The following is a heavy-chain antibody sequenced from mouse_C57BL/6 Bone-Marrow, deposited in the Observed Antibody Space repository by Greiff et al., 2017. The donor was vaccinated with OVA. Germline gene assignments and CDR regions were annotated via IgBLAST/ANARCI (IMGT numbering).Heavy chain of an antibody. CDR2: IWSGGST. CDR3: ARNFFGTEVFDY. D-gene: IGHD4-1*01. J-gene: IGHJ2*01. Sequence: VQLQQSGPGLVQPSQSLSITCTVSGFSLTSYGVHWVRQSPGKGLEWLGVIWSGGSTDYNAAFISRLSISKDNSKSQVSFKMNSLQADDTAIYYCARNFFGTEVFDYWGQGTTLTVSS. V-gene: IGHV2-2*01. CDR1: GFSLTSYG.